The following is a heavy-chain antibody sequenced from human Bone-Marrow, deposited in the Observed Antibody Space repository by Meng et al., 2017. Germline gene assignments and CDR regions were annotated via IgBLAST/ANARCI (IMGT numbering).Heavy chain of an antibody. J-gene: IGHJ6*02. CDR1: GFTFSRCA. CDR2: ISYDGRNI. V-gene: IGHV3-30*04. Sequence: GGSLRRSCAASGFTFSRCAMHWVRQAPGKGLEWVAVISYDGRNIYYADSVKGRFTISRDNSKNTLYLQMNSLRPEDTALYYCARGVAVAGNYYYFYGMDVWGQGTTVTVSS. D-gene: IGHD6-19*01. CDR3: ARGVAVAGNYYYFYGMDV.